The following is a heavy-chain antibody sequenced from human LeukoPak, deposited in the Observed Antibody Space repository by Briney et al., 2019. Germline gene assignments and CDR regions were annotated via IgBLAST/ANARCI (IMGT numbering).Heavy chain of an antibody. Sequence: SETLSLTCTVSGGSISSGSYYWSWIRQHPGKGLEWIGYIYYSGSTYYNPSLKSRVTISVDTSKNQFSLKLTSVTAADTAVYYCARVRSGYYDTSGYYDYWGQGTLVTVSS. CDR1: GGSISSGSYY. V-gene: IGHV4-31*03. D-gene: IGHD3-22*01. CDR2: IYYSGST. CDR3: ARVRSGYYDTSGYYDY. J-gene: IGHJ4*02.